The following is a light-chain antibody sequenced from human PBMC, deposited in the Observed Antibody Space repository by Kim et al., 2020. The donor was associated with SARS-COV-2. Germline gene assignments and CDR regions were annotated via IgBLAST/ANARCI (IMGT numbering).Light chain of an antibody. Sequence: ATINCKSSQSVFFSSKNKEDVAWYQQNPGQPPKLLIYSASTRESGVPDRFSGSGSGTDFTLTISSLQAEDGAVYYCQQYYNFPITFGQGTRLEIK. CDR3: QQYYNFPIT. J-gene: IGKJ5*01. CDR2: SAS. CDR1: QSVFFSSKNKED. V-gene: IGKV4-1*01.